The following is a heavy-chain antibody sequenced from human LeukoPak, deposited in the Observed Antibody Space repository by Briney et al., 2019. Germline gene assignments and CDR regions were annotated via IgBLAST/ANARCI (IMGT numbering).Heavy chain of an antibody. CDR1: GFTFSSYA. J-gene: IGHJ4*02. Sequence: GGSLRLSCAASGFTFSSYAMSWVRQAPGKGLEWVSAISGSGGSTYYADSVQGRFTISRDNSKNTLYLQMNSLRAEDTAVYSCAKDDYGDSDYWGQGTLVTVSS. D-gene: IGHD4-17*01. CDR3: AKDDYGDSDY. CDR2: ISGSGGST. V-gene: IGHV3-23*01.